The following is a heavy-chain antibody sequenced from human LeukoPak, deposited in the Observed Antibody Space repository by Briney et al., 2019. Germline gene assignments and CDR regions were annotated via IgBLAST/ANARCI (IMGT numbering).Heavy chain of an antibody. J-gene: IGHJ4*02. D-gene: IGHD6-13*01. V-gene: IGHV4-39*07. CDR3: ASGIGPLGAAAGTLTDY. Sequence: SETLSLTCTVSGGSISSSSYYWGWIRQPPGKGLEWIGSIYYSGSTCYNPSLKSRVTISVDTSKNQFSLKLSSVTAADTAVYYCASGIGPLGAAAGTLTDYWGQGTLVTVSS. CDR2: IYYSGST. CDR1: GGSISSSSYY.